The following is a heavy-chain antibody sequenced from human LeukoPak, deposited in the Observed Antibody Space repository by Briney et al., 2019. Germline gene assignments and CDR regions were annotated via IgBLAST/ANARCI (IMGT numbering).Heavy chain of an antibody. CDR3: ARPLSFDGMDV. V-gene: IGHV1-69*04. Sequence: ASVKVSCKASRGTFSSYAISWVRQAPGQGLEWMGRIIPILGIANYAQKFQGRVTITADKSTSTAYMELSSLRSEDTAVYYCARPLSFDGMDVWGQGTTVTVSS. CDR2: IIPILGIA. CDR1: RGTFSSYA. D-gene: IGHD2-2*01. J-gene: IGHJ6*02.